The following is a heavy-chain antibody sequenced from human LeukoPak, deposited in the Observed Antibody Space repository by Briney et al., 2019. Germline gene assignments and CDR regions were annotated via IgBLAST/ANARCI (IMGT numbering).Heavy chain of an antibody. D-gene: IGHD3-9*01. CDR2: ISSNGGST. V-gene: IGHV3-64*01. J-gene: IGHJ4*02. CDR3: ARVGYDILTGFTSFDY. CDR1: GFTFSSYA. Sequence: GGSPRLSCAASGFTFSSYAMHWVRQAPGKGLEYVSAISSNGGSTYYANSVKGRFTISRDNSKNTLYLQMGSLRAEDMAVYYCARVGYDILTGFTSFDYWGQGTLVTVSS.